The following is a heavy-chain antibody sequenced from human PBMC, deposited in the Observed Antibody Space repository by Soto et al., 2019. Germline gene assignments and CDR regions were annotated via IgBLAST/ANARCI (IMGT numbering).Heavy chain of an antibody. CDR2: IYYSGST. CDR1: GGSISSGGYS. CDR3: ARDSGEYPFDY. J-gene: IGHJ4*02. D-gene: IGHD1-1*01. V-gene: IGHV4-31*02. Sequence: SETLSLTCAVSGGSISSGGYSWSWIRQPPGKGLEWIGYIYYSGSTYYNPSLKSRVTISVDTSKNQFSLKLSSVTAADTAVYYCARDSGEYPFDYWGQGTLVTVSS.